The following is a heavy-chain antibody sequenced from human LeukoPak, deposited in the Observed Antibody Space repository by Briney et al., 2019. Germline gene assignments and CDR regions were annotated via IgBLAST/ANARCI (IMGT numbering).Heavy chain of an antibody. V-gene: IGHV3-74*01. CDR2: IKSDASST. CDR1: GFTFSSYW. CDR3: ARGYSYGRVEY. Sequence: GGSLRLSCAASGFTFSSYWMHWVRHAPGKGLVWVSRIKSDASSTTYADSVKGRFTISRDNAKNTLYLQMNSLRAEDTAVYYCARGYSYGRVEYWGQGTLVTVSS. J-gene: IGHJ4*02. D-gene: IGHD5-18*01.